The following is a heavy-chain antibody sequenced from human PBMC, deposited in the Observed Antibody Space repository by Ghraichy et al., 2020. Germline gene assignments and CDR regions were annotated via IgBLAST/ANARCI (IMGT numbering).Heavy chain of an antibody. J-gene: IGHJ6*02. CDR3: AKDSGTPGYYYYYGMDV. V-gene: IGHV3-23*01. Sequence: GGSLRLSCAASGFTFSSYAMSWVRQAPGKGLEWVSAISGSGGSTYYADSVKGRFTISRDNSKNTLYLQMNSLRAEDTAVYYCAKDSGTPGYYYYYGMDVWGQGTTVTVSS. CDR1: GFTFSSYA. CDR2: ISGSGGST. D-gene: IGHD1-1*01.